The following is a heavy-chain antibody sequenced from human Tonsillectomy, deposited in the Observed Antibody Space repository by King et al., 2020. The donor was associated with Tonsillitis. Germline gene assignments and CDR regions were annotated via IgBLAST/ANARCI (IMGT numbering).Heavy chain of an antibody. D-gene: IGHD3-9*01. CDR3: ARLDYDILTGYYMDAFDI. V-gene: IGHV5-51*01. Sequence: AQLVQSGAEVKKPGESLKISCKGSGYSFTSYWIGWVRQMPGKGLEWMGIIYPGDSDTRYSPSFQGQVTISADKSISTAYLQWSSLKASDTAMYYCARLDYDILTGYYMDAFDIWGQGTMVTVSS. J-gene: IGHJ3*02. CDR2: IYPGDSDT. CDR1: GYSFTSYW.